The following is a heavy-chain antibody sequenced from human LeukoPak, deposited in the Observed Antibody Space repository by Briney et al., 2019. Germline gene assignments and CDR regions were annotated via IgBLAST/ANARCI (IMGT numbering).Heavy chain of an antibody. J-gene: IGHJ4*02. CDR1: GGTFTSYA. Sequence: ASVKVSCKASGGTFTSYAMHWVRQAPGQRLEWMGWINAGNGNTKYSQEFQGRVTITRDTSASTAYMELSSLRSEDMAVYYCARAGSTIYRSYYDYWGQGTLVTVSS. V-gene: IGHV1-3*03. CDR2: INAGNGNT. CDR3: ARAGSTIYRSYYDY. D-gene: IGHD5-24*01.